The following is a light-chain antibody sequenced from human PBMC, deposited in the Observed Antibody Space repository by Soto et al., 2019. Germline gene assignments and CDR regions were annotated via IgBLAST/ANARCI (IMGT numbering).Light chain of an antibody. Sequence: QSVLTQPRSVSGSPGQLVTVSYTGSSSDVGGYNYVSWYQQQPGKAPKLLIYDVTIRTTGVSARFSGSKSGNTASLTISGLQAEDDADYFCCSYEGTYTSFVFGTGTKVTVL. CDR1: SSDVGGYNY. V-gene: IGLV2-11*01. CDR2: DVT. CDR3: CSYEGTYTSFV. J-gene: IGLJ1*01.